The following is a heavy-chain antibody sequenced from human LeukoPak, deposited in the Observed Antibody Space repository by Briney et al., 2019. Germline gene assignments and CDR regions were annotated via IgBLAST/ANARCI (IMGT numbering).Heavy chain of an antibody. CDR1: EFSVGSNY. Sequence: GGSLRLSCAASEFSVGSNYMTWVRQAPGKGLEWVSYITSSSSTIFYADSVKGRFTVSRDNAKNSLYLQMNSLRAEDTAVYYCARYATVAAHRDFDYWGQGTLVTVSS. J-gene: IGHJ4*02. V-gene: IGHV3-48*01. CDR3: ARYATVAAHRDFDY. D-gene: IGHD6-19*01. CDR2: ITSSSSTI.